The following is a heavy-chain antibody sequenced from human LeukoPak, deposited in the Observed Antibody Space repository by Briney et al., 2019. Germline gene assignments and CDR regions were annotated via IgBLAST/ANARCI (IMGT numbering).Heavy chain of an antibody. CDR1: GDSVSSYY. CDR2: IHYSGST. D-gene: IGHD3-3*01. V-gene: IGHV4-59*02. CDR3: ARNYDFWSGYLDY. J-gene: IGHJ4*02. Sequence: SETLSLTCNVSGDSVSSYYWNWIRQPPGKGLEWIAYIHYSGSTNYNPSLRSRVTISVDTSKNQFSLKLTSVTAADTAVYYCARNYDFWSGYLDYWGQGTLVTVSS.